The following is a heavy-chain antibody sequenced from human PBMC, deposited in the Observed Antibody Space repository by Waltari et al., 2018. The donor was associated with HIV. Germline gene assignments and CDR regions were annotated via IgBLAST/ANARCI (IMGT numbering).Heavy chain of an antibody. CDR2: IYPDDTT. V-gene: IGHV3-53*01. Sequence: AESGGRVIQSGGSLGLSCTASNFSVSGKHVTWIRQAPGGSLEWVAVIYPDDTTHYADSVRGRFTISRAKSRTTVLLLMNGLFVDDTATYFCATGVRYYGPWGQGTRVTVSS. CDR3: ATGVRYYGP. CDR1: NFSVSGKH. D-gene: IGHD3-10*01. J-gene: IGHJ5*02.